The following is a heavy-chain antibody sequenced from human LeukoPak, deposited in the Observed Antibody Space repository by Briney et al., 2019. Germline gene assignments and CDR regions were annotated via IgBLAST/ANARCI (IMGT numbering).Heavy chain of an antibody. CDR3: ARGVVVAYYYYYYMDV. V-gene: IGHV1-18*01. Sequence: ASVKVSCKASGHTFTSYGISWVRQAPGQGLEWMRWISAYNGYTNYAQKFQGRVTMTRDTSISTAYMELSSLRSDDTAVYYCARGVVVAYYYYYYMDVWGKGTTVTISS. CDR2: ISAYNGYT. D-gene: IGHD2-15*01. CDR1: GHTFTSYG. J-gene: IGHJ6*03.